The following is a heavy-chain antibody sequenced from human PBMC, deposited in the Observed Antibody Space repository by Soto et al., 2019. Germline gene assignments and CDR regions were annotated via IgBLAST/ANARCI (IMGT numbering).Heavy chain of an antibody. V-gene: IGHV1-2*04. D-gene: IGHD2-15*01. CDR1: GYTFTGYY. CDR3: ARDREVAARRNYYYYYGMDV. J-gene: IGHJ6*02. Sequence: ASVKVSCKASGYTFTGYYMHWVRQAPGQGLEWMGWINPNSGGTNYARKFQGWVTMTRDTSISTAYMELSRLRSDDTAVYYCARDREVAARRNYYYYYGMDVWGQGTTVTVAS. CDR2: INPNSGGT.